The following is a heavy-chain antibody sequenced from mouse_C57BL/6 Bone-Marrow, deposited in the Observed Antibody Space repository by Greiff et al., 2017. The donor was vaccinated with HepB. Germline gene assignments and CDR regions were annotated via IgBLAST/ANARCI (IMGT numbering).Heavy chain of an antibody. CDR1: GYTFTDYY. CDR3: SRYYGSRPAWFAY. V-gene: IGHV1-26*01. Sequence: VQLQQSGPELVKPGASVKISCKASGYTFTDYYMNWVKQSHGKSLEWIGDINPNNGGTSYNQKFKGKATLTVDKSSSTAYMELRSLTSEDSAVYYWSRYYGSRPAWFAYWGQGTLVTVSA. CDR2: INPNNGGT. D-gene: IGHD1-1*01. J-gene: IGHJ3*01.